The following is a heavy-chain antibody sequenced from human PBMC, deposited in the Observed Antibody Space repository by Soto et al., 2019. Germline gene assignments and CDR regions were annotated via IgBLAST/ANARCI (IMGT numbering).Heavy chain of an antibody. CDR1: GGPISSYH. CDR3: ARHDYGDYFWDY. CDR2: IYYSGST. J-gene: IGHJ4*02. D-gene: IGHD4-17*01. V-gene: IGHV4-59*08. Sequence: PSETLSPTCTVSGGPISSYHLGWIPQPPGKGLEWIGYIYYSGSTNYNPSLKSRVTISVDTSKNQFSLKLSSVTAADTAVYYCARHDYGDYFWDYWGQGTLVTVSS.